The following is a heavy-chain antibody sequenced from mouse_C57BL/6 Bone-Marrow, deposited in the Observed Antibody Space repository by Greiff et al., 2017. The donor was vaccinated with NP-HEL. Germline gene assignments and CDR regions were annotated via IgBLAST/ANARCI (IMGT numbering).Heavy chain of an antibody. D-gene: IGHD2-2*01. CDR3: ANSRWLRDAMDY. V-gene: IGHV1-64*01. Sequence: QVQLQQPGAELVKPGASVKLSCKASGYTFTSYWMHWVKQRPGQGLEWIGMIHPNSGSTNYNEKFKSKATLTVDKSSSTAYMQLSSLTSEDSAVYYCANSRWLRDAMDYWGQGTSVTVSS. CDR1: GYTFTSYW. CDR2: IHPNSGST. J-gene: IGHJ4*01.